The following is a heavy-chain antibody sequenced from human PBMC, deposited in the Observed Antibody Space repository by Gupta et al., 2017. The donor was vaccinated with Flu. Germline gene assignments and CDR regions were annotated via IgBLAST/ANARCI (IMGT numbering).Heavy chain of an antibody. D-gene: IGHD3-22*01. CDR1: GYTFTSYY. J-gene: IGHJ4*02. Sequence: QVQLVQSGAEVKKPGASVKVSCKASGYTFTSYYMHWVRQPPGQGLEWMGIINPSGGSTSYAQKFQGRVTMTRDTSTSTAYMELSSLRSEDTAVYYCARGAGVGYYYDSSGYYYPPDYWGQGTLVTVSS. V-gene: IGHV1-46*01. CDR2: INPSGGST. CDR3: ARGAGVGYYYDSSGYYYPPDY.